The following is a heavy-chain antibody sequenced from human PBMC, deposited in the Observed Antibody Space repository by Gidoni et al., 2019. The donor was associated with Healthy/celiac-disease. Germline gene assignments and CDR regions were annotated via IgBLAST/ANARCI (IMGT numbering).Heavy chain of an antibody. J-gene: IGHJ4*02. D-gene: IGHD3-9*01. V-gene: IGHV3-23*01. CDR1: GFPFTAYA. CDR3: AKDRAYYDILTGYLDY. Sequence: ELKLLESGGGLLRPGGSLGLSCAASGFPFTAYAMGWVGQAPGKGLEWVSAISGSGGSTYYADSVKGRFTISRDNSKNTLYLQMNSLRAEDTAVYYCAKDRAYYDILTGYLDYWGQGTLVTVSS. CDR2: ISGSGGST.